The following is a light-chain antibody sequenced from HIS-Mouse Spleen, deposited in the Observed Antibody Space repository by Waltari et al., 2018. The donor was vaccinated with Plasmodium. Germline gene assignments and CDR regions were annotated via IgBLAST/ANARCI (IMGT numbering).Light chain of an antibody. J-gene: IGKJ3*01. V-gene: IGKV3-15*01. CDR3: QQYNNWSFT. CDR1: QSVSSN. Sequence: EIAMTQSPATLTVSPGERATLSCRASQSVSSNLAWYQQKPGQAPRLLIYGASTRATGIPARFSGIGSGTEFTLTISSLQSEDFAVYYCQQYNNWSFTFGPGTKVDIK. CDR2: GAS.